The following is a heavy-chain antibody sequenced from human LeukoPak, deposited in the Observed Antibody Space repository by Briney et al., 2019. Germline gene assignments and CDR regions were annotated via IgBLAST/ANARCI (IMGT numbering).Heavy chain of an antibody. D-gene: IGHD6-19*01. CDR1: GGTFSSYA. Sequence: ASVKVSCKASGGTFSSYAISWVRPAPGQGREWMGRIIPILGIANYAQKFQGRVTITADKSTSTAYMELSSLRSEDTAVYYCAGGGSGWAGDYWGEGTLVTVSS. CDR3: AGGGSGWAGDY. CDR2: IIPILGIA. V-gene: IGHV1-69*04. J-gene: IGHJ4*02.